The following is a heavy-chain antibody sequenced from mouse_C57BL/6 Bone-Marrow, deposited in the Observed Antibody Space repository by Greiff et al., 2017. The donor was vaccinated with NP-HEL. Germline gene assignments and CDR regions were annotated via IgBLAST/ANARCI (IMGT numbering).Heavy chain of an antibody. V-gene: IGHV5-4*03. J-gene: IGHJ1*03. CDR2: ISDGGSYT. Sequence: EVKLVESGGGLVKPGGSLKLSCAASGFTFSSYAMSWVRQTPEKRLEWVATISDGGSYTYYPDNVKGRFTISRDNAKNNLYLQMSHLKSEDTAMYYCARANLLLAYFDVWGTGTTVTVSS. CDR3: ARANLLLAYFDV. CDR1: GFTFSSYA. D-gene: IGHD1-1*01.